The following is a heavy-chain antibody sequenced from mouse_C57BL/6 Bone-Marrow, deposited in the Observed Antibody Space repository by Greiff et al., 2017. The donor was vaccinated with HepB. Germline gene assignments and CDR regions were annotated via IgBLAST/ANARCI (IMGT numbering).Heavy chain of an antibody. D-gene: IGHD2-2*01. CDR2: INPGSGGT. CDR1: GYAFTNYL. V-gene: IGHV1-54*01. J-gene: IGHJ3*01. Sequence: QVQLKQSGAELVRPGTSVKVSCKASGYAFTNYLIEWVKQRPGQGLEWIGVINPGSGGTNYNEKFKGKATLTADKSSSTAYMQLSSLTSEDSAVYFCAREDLLWLRRGFAYWGQGTLVTVSA. CDR3: AREDLLWLRRGFAY.